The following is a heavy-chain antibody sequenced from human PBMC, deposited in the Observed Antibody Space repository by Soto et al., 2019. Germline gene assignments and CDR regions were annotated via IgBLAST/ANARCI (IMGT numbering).Heavy chain of an antibody. V-gene: IGHV3-11*05. J-gene: IGHJ3*02. CDR2: ISSSRSYT. CDR1: GFTFSDYY. D-gene: IGHD3-16*01. CDR3: ARVAYDAFDI. Sequence: QVQLVESGGGLVKPGGSLRLSCAASGFTFSDYYMNWIRQAPGKGLEWVLYISSSRSYTNYADSVKGRFTISRDNAKNSLYLQMNSLRAEDTAVYYCARVAYDAFDIWGQGTMVNVYS.